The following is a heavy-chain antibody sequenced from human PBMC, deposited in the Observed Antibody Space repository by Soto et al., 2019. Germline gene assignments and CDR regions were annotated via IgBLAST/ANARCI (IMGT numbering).Heavy chain of an antibody. CDR3: ARWVGDYYDSSARFDY. CDR2: IYYSGST. CDR1: GGSISSGDYY. V-gene: IGHV4-30-4*01. Sequence: PSETLSLTCTVSGGSISSGDYYGSWIRQPPGKGLEWIGYIYYSGSTYYNPSLKSRVTISVDTSKNQFSLKLSSVTAADTAVYYCARWVGDYYDSSARFDYWGQGTLVTVSS. J-gene: IGHJ4*02. D-gene: IGHD3-22*01.